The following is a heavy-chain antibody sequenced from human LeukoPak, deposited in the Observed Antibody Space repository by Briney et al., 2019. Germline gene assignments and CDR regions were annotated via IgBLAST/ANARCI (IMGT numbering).Heavy chain of an antibody. CDR2: INHSGST. CDR3: ARVWSWLSTGTMFDP. Sequence: SETLSLTCAVYGGSFSGYYWSWIRQPPGKGLEWIGEINHSGSTNYNPSLKSRVTISVDTSKNQFSLKLSSVTAADTAVYYCARVWSWLSTGTMFDPWGQGTLVTVSS. V-gene: IGHV4-34*01. J-gene: IGHJ5*02. CDR1: GGSFSGYY. D-gene: IGHD2-8*02.